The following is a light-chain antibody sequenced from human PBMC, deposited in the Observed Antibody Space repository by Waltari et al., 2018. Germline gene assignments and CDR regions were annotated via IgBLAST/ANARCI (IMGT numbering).Light chain of an antibody. CDR3: LSADSSGPYLYV. V-gene: IGLV3-25*03. J-gene: IGLJ1*01. Sequence: SYELTQPPSVSVSPGQTARITCSGDAFPRQFAYWYQQKPGQAPVLVIYKETERPSGIPERFSGSSSRTTVTLTISGVQAEDEADYYCLSADSSGPYLYVFGTGTTVTVL. CDR2: KET. CDR1: AFPRQF.